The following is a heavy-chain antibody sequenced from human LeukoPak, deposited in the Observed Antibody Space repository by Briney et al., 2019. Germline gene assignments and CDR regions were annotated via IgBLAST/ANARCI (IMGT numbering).Heavy chain of an antibody. Sequence: GGSLRLSCAASGFTFSTYSMNWVRQAPGKGLEWVSSISSGSTYIYYADSVKGRFTISRDNAKNSLYLQMNSLRAEDTAVYYCARDQFRYYDSSGYYFDYWGQGTLVTVSS. CDR3: ARDQFRYYDSSGYYFDY. CDR2: ISSGSTYI. CDR1: GFTFSTYS. V-gene: IGHV3-21*01. J-gene: IGHJ4*02. D-gene: IGHD3-22*01.